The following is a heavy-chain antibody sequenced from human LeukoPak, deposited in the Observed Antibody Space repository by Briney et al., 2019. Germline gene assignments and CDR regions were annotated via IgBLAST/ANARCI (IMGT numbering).Heavy chain of an antibody. CDR1: GASISSYY. CDR2: IYTSETT. CDR3: ARHRSPSSLSFFDI. Sequence: SETLSLTCTVSGASISSYYWSWIRQPPEKGLEWIGYIYTSETTNFNPALRSRDTISIDTSKNQVSLRLSSVTAADTALYYCARHRSPSSLSFFDIWGQGMLVIVSS. J-gene: IGHJ4*02. D-gene: IGHD2-2*01. V-gene: IGHV4-4*09.